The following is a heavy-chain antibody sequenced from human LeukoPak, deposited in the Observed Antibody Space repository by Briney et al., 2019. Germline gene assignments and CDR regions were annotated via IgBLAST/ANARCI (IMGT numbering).Heavy chain of an antibody. CDR3: ARVNYYGWGSWGWFDF. V-gene: IGHV5-51*01. CDR1: GAYIFSSYW. CDR2: IYPGDSEP. D-gene: IGHD3-10*01. J-gene: IGHJ5*01. Sequence: GESLQISSKGSGAYIFSSYWIGWGRQRPGKGLEWGGIIYPGDSEPKYSPSFQGQVTISADKSISTAFLQWSSVKASDTAMYYCARVNYYGWGSWGWFDFWGQGTLVTVSS.